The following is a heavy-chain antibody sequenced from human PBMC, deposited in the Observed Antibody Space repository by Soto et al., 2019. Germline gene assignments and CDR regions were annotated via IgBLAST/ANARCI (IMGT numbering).Heavy chain of an antibody. Sequence: SGTLTLTCTVSGGSISSYYWSWIRQPPGKGLEWIGYIYYSGSTNYNPSLKSRVTISVDTSKNQFSLKLSSVTAVDTAVYYCARGRSSSFPLAFDYWGQGTLVTVSS. CDR1: GGSISSYY. D-gene: IGHD6-13*01. V-gene: IGHV4-59*01. CDR2: IYYSGST. CDR3: ARGRSSSFPLAFDY. J-gene: IGHJ4*02.